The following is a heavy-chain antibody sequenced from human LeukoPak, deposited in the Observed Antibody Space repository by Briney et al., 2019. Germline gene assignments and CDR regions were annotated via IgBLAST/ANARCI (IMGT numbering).Heavy chain of an antibody. CDR1: GGSISSSNW. D-gene: IGHD3-10*01. V-gene: IGHV4-4*02. CDR2: IYHSGST. Sequence: SETLSLTCAVSGGSISSSNWWSWVRQPPGKGLEWIGEIYHSGSTNYNPSLKSRVTISVDKSKNQFSLKLSSVTAADTAVYYCAREILLWFGESSAPFDYWGQGTLVTVSS. CDR3: AREILLWFGESSAPFDY. J-gene: IGHJ4*02.